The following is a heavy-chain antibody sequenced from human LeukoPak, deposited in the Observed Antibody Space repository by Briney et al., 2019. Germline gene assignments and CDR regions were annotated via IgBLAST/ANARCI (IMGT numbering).Heavy chain of an antibody. V-gene: IGHV3-23*01. CDR2: ITTNGGRT. CDR3: AIMHGYYDGTGYWVQ. CDR1: GFTFASYG. D-gene: IGHD3-22*01. J-gene: IGHJ1*01. Sequence: QSGGSLRLSCAASGFTFASYGKSWVRQAPGKGLEWVSFITTNGGRTSYADSVEGRFTISGDNPRNTLYMQMNSLRDEDTAVYYCAIMHGYYDGTGYWVQWGQGTLVTVSS.